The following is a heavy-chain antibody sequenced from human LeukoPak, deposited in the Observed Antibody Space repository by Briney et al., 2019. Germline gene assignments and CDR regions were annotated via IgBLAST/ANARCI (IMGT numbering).Heavy chain of an antibody. Sequence: PSETLSLTCAVYGGSFSGYYWSWIRQPPGKGLEWIGEINHSGSTNYNPSLKSRVTISVDTSKNQFSLKLSSVTAADTAVYYCARDGLGITGWFDPWGQGTLVTVSS. CDR3: ARDGLGITGWFDP. V-gene: IGHV4-34*01. J-gene: IGHJ5*02. D-gene: IGHD1-14*01. CDR2: INHSGST. CDR1: GGSFSGYY.